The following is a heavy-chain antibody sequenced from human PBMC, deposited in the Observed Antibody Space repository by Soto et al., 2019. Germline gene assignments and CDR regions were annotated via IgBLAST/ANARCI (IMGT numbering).Heavy chain of an antibody. D-gene: IGHD3-9*01. Sequence: ASVKVSCKASGYTFTSYYMHWVRQAPGQGLEWMGIIYPGDSDTRYSPSFQGQVTISADKSISTAYLQWSSLKASDTAMYYCARSLYDILTGYSFDYWGQGTLVTVSS. CDR3: ARSLYDILTGYSFDY. J-gene: IGHJ4*02. V-gene: IGHV5-51*01. CDR1: GYTFTSYY. CDR2: IYPGDSDT.